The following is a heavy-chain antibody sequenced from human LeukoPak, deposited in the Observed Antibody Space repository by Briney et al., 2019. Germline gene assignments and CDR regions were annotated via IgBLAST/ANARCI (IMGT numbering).Heavy chain of an antibody. D-gene: IGHD6-13*01. CDR3: ARGLSSWYRGGDYYYGMDV. V-gene: IGHV3-20*01. CDR2: INWNGGST. J-gene: IGHJ6*02. CDR1: GFTFDDYG. Sequence: GGSLRLSCAASGFTFDDYGMSWVRQAPGKGLEWVSGINWNGGSTGYADSVKGRFTISRDNAKNSLYLQMNSLRAEDTALYHCARGLSSWYRGGDYYYGMDVWGQGTTVTVSS.